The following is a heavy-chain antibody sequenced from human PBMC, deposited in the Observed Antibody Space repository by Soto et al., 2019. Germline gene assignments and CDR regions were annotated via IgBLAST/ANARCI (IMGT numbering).Heavy chain of an antibody. D-gene: IGHD6-19*01. V-gene: IGHV3-15*01. J-gene: IGHJ3*02. Sequence: EVQLVESGGGLVKPGGSLRLSCAASGLSLSTAWMSWVRQPPGKGLEWVARIKSRADGGTTDYAAVVKGRFTISRDDSKNTLYLQMNSLRAEDTAVYYCARVIAVVDAFDIWGQGTMVTVSS. CDR2: IKSRADGGTT. CDR3: ARVIAVVDAFDI. CDR1: GLSLSTAW.